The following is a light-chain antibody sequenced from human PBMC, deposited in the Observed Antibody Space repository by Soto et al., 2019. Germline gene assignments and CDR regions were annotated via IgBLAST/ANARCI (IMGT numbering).Light chain of an antibody. CDR3: ASWDDNLQV. Sequence: QSVLTQPPSASGTPGQRVTISCSGSNSNIGSHTVNWYQQLPGTAPKLLIYSNSQRPLGVPVRFAGSKSGTSASLAISGLQSEAEAGYYCASWDDNLQVFGLGTKVTVL. V-gene: IGLV1-44*01. J-gene: IGLJ1*01. CDR1: NSNIGSHT. CDR2: SNS.